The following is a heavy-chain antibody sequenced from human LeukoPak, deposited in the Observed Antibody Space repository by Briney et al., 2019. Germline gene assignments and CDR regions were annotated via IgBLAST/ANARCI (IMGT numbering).Heavy chain of an antibody. J-gene: IGHJ2*01. V-gene: IGHV1-46*01. CDR3: ARDQRTTYYDILIGNTADWYFDL. Sequence: ASVKVSCKASGYTFTNYYMHWLRQAPGQGLEWVGVFNPSGGSTNYAQKFQGRVTMTRDTSTSTVYMALSSLRSEDTAVYYCARDQRTTYYDILIGNTADWYFDLWGRGTLVTVSS. CDR2: FNPSGGST. CDR1: GYTFTNYY. D-gene: IGHD3-9*01.